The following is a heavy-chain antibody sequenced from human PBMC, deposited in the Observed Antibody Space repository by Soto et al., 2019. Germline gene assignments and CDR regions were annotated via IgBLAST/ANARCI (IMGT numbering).Heavy chain of an antibody. CDR3: ARINLVWFGEFPPQRVYYAMDV. V-gene: IGHV3-21*01. CDR1: GFIFNTYN. D-gene: IGHD3-10*01. J-gene: IGHJ6*02. Sequence: EVQLVESGGGLVKPGGSLRLSCAASGFIFNTYNMIWVRQAPGKGLEWVSSISRSSTYIFYTESVKGRFTISRYNAKESLFLHMNSLRAEDTAVYFCARINLVWFGEFPPQRVYYAMDVWGQGTTVTVSS. CDR2: ISRSSTYI.